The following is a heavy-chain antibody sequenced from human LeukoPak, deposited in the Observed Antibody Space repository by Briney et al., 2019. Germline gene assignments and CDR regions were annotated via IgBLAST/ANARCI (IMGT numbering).Heavy chain of an antibody. V-gene: IGHV3-23*01. J-gene: IGHJ1*01. CDR1: GFTLSDYA. Sequence: GGSLRLSCAVSGFTLSDYAMSWVRQAPGKGPEWISAIRGGSSDTYYADSVRGRFIISRDNSKNTLYLQMNSLSAEDTAGYYCAKDLFGVAGSWGYFQYWGPGTLVTVSS. D-gene: IGHD6-19*01. CDR2: IRGGSSDT. CDR3: AKDLFGVAGSWGYFQY.